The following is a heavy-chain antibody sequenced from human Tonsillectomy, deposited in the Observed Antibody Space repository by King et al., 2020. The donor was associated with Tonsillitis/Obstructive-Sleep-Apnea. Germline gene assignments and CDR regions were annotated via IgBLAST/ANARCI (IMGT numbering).Heavy chain of an antibody. V-gene: IGHV3-20*04. J-gene: IGHJ6*03. D-gene: IGHD6-13*01. CDR2: INWNGGIT. CDR1: GFTFDDYG. Sequence: VQLVESGGGVVRPGGSLRLSCAASGFTFDDYGRSWVRQAPGKGLEWVSGINWNGGITGYADSVKGRFTLSRDNAKNSLYLQMNSLRAADTALYYCARGSSSYYYYYMDVWGKGTTVTVSS. CDR3: ARGSSSYYYYYMDV.